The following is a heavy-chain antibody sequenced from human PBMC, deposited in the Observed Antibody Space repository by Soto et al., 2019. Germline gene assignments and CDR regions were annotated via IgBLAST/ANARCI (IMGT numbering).Heavy chain of an antibody. J-gene: IGHJ3*02. V-gene: IGHV3-20*04. D-gene: IGHD6-13*01. CDR3: ARDPYSSSWYSAFDI. CDR2: INWNGGST. CDR1: GFTFDDYG. Sequence: PGGSLRLSCAASGFTFDDYGMSWVRQAPGKGLEWVSGINWNGGSTGYADSVKGRFTISRDNAKNSLYLQMNSLRAEDTALYYCARDPYSSSWYSAFDIWGQGTMVTVS.